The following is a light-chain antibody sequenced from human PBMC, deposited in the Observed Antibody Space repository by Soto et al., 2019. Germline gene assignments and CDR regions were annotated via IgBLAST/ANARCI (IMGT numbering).Light chain of an antibody. J-gene: IGKJ1*01. CDR1: QSVSSNY. V-gene: IGKV3-20*01. Sequence: EIVLTQSPGTLSLSPGESATLSCRASQSVSSNYLAWYQQKPGQAPRLLIYGASSRATGIPDKFSGSGSGTDFTLTISRLEPEDFAVYYCQQCGSSPWTFGQGTKVDIK. CDR2: GAS. CDR3: QQCGSSPWT.